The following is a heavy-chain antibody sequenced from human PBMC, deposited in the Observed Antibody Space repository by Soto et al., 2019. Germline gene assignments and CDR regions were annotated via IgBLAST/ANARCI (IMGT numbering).Heavy chain of an antibody. J-gene: IGHJ3*02. D-gene: IGHD3-9*01. CDR1: GGTFSSYA. V-gene: IGHV1-69*13. Sequence: GASVKVSCKASGGTFSSYAISWVRQAPGQGLEWMGGIIPIFGTANYAQKFQGRVTITADESTSTAYMELSSLRSEDTAVYYCARSWGRLVTSAFDIWGQGTMVTVSS. CDR3: ARSWGRLVTSAFDI. CDR2: IIPIFGTA.